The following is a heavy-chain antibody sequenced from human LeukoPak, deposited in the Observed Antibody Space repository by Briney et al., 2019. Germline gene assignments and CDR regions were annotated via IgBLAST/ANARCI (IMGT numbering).Heavy chain of an antibody. CDR2: INHSGST. D-gene: IGHD4-23*01. J-gene: IGHJ4*02. Sequence: KPSETLSLTCAVYGGSFSGYYWSWIRQPPGKGLEWIGEINHSGSTNYNPSLKSRVTISVDTSKNQFSLKLSSVTAADTAVYYCASRTYGGKGRTDYWGQGTLVTVSS. V-gene: IGHV4-34*01. CDR1: GGSFSGYY. CDR3: ASRTYGGKGRTDY.